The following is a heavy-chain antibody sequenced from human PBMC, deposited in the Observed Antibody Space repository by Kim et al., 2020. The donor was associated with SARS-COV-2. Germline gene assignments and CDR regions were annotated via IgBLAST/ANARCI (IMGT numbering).Heavy chain of an antibody. V-gene: IGHV4-4*09. CDR3: ARSGEYYFDY. CDR2: ST. Sequence: STNYTPSRKSRVTIAVDTSKNQFSLKLSSVTAADTAVYYCARSGEYYFDYWGQGTLVTVSS. J-gene: IGHJ4*02. D-gene: IGHD3-16*01.